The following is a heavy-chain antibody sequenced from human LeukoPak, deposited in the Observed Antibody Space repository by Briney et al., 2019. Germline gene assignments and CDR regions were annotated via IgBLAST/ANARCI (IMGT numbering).Heavy chain of an antibody. V-gene: IGHV4-59*08. CDR1: GGSITNYY. CDR2: ISYTGST. CDR3: ARRVGYCGGDNCYESDS. Sequence: SETLSLTCTVSGGSITNYYWSWIRQPPGKGLEWIGHISYTGSTNYSPPLRSRVTISVDKPKSQFSLELRSVTAADTAVYYCARRVGYCGGDNCYESDSWGQGTLVTVSS. D-gene: IGHD2-15*01. J-gene: IGHJ4*02.